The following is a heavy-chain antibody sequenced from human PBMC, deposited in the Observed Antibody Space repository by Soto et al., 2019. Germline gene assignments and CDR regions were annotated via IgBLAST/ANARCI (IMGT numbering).Heavy chain of an antibody. D-gene: IGHD6-13*01. CDR1: GGTFSSYA. Sequence: QVQLVQSGAEVKKPGSSVKVSCKASGGTFSSYAISWVRQAPGQGLEWMGGIIPIFGTANYAQEFQGRVTITADESTSTAYMELSSLRSEDTAVYYCASLRIRQQLVPERYPGWFDLWGRGTLVTVSS. CDR3: ASLRIRQQLVPERYPGWFDL. V-gene: IGHV1-69*01. CDR2: IIPIFGTA. J-gene: IGHJ2*01.